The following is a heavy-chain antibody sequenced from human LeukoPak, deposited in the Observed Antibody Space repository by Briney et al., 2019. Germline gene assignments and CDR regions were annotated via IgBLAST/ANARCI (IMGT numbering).Heavy chain of an antibody. J-gene: IGHJ4*02. CDR3: ARDGVVIVAAINFDY. D-gene: IGHD2-15*01. V-gene: IGHV4-30-2*01. CDR1: GGSISSGGYS. CDR2: IYHSGST. Sequence: PSETLSLTCAVSGGSISSGGYSWSWIRQPPGKGLEWIGYIYHSGSTYYNPSLKSRVTISVDTSKNQFSLKLSSVTAADTAVYYCARDGVVIVAAINFDYWGQGTLDTVSS.